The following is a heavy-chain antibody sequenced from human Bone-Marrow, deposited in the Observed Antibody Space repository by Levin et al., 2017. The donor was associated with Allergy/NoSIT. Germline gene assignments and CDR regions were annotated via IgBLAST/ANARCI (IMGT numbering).Heavy chain of an antibody. D-gene: IGHD2-15*01. V-gene: IGHV1-46*01. Sequence: GASVKVSCKASGYTFTSYYMHWVRQAPGQGLEWMGIINPSGGSTSYAQKFQGRVTMTRDTSTSTVYMELSSLRSEDTAVYYCARDLGGRVVVAATPVYWGQGTLVTVSS. CDR3: ARDLGGRVVVAATPVY. J-gene: IGHJ4*02. CDR1: GYTFTSYY. CDR2: INPSGGST.